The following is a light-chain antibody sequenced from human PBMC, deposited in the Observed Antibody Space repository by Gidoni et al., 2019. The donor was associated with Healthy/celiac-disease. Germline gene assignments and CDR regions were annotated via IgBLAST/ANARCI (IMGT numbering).Light chain of an antibody. CDR1: SLRSYY. J-gene: IGLJ2*01. CDR2: GKN. Sequence: SPELTQDPAVSVALRQTVRITCQGDSLRSYYASWYQQKPGQAPVLVIYGKNNRSSGIPDRFSGSSSGSTASLTITVAEAEDEDDYCCTSRDSSGNVVFGGGTKLTVL. CDR3: TSRDSSGNVV. V-gene: IGLV3-19*01.